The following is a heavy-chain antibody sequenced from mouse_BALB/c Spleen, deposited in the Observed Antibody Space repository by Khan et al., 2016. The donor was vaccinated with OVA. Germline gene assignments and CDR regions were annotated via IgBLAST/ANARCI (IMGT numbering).Heavy chain of an antibody. CDR1: DYTFTDYP. Sequence: QVQLQQPGPELVRPGVSVKISCKGPDYTFTDYPMHWVRQSHVKSLEWIGAVSTYYGNTNYNQKSKGKAIMTVDKSSSTAYMELARLTSEDSAIXFCVRDDGYSLFACRGQGTLVTVSA. CDR2: VSTYYGNT. D-gene: IGHD2-3*01. V-gene: IGHV1S137*01. CDR3: VRDDGYSLFAC. J-gene: IGHJ3*01.